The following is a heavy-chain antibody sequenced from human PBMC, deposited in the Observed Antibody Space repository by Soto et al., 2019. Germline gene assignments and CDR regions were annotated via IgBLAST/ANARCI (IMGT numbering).Heavy chain of an antibody. Sequence: GASVKVSCKASGYTFTSYAMHWVRQAPGQRLEWMGWINAGNGNTKYSQKFQGRVTITRDTSASTAYMELSSLRSEDTAVYYCARSPPEWFGELLSPWGQGTLVTVSS. CDR3: ARSPPEWFGELLSP. J-gene: IGHJ5*02. CDR2: INAGNGNT. CDR1: GYTFTSYA. V-gene: IGHV1-3*01. D-gene: IGHD3-10*01.